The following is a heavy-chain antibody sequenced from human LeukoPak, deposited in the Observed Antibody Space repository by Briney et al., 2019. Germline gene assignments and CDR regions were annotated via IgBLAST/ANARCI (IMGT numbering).Heavy chain of an antibody. CDR1: GFTFSAYW. Sequence: GGSLRLSCAASGFTFSAYWMSWVRQAPGKGLEWVAVIWYDGSNKYYADSVKGRFTISRDNSKNTLYLQMNSLRAEDTAVYYCARDAWGYCSGGSCYSGYFDYWGQGTLVTVSS. J-gene: IGHJ4*02. CDR2: IWYDGSNK. CDR3: ARDAWGYCSGGSCYSGYFDY. V-gene: IGHV3-33*08. D-gene: IGHD2-15*01.